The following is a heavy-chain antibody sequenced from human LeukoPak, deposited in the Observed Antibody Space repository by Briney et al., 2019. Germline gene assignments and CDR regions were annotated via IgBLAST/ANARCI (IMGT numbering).Heavy chain of an antibody. CDR3: ARTGSGDNYYYYYMDV. D-gene: IGHD3-10*01. CDR1: VGSISSSSYY. V-gene: IGHV4-61*01. Sequence: SETLSLTCTVSVGSISSSSYYWSWIRQPPGKGLEWIGYIYYSGSTNYNPSLKSRVTISVDTSKNQFSLKLSSVTAAGTAVYYCARTGSGDNYYYYYMDVWGKGTTVTISS. CDR2: IYYSGST. J-gene: IGHJ6*03.